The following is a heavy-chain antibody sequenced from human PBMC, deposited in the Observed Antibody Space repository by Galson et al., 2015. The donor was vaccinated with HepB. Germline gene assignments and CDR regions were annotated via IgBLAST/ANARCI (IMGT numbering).Heavy chain of an antibody. CDR3: ARVSKGTIFRLYYYMDV. Sequence: SVKVSCKASGGTFSSYAISWVRQAPGQGLEWMGGIIPIFGTANYAQKFQGRVTITADESTSTAYMELSSLRSEDTAVYYCARVSKGTIFRLYYYMDVWGKGTTVTVSS. CDR2: IIPIFGTA. CDR1: GGTFSSYA. D-gene: IGHD3-3*01. J-gene: IGHJ6*03. V-gene: IGHV1-69*13.